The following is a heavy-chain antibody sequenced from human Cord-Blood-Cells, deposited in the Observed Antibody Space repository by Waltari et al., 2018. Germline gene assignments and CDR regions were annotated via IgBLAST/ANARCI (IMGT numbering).Heavy chain of an antibody. CDR2: ISYDGSNK. CDR1: GFTFSSYA. J-gene: IGHJ6*02. Sequence: QVQLVESGGGVVQPGRYLRLSCAASGFTFSSYAMHWARQAPGKGLEWVAVISYDGSNKYYADSVKGRFTISRDNSKNTLYLQMNSLRAEDTAVYYCARDSRSGGMDVWGQGTTVTVSS. V-gene: IGHV3-30-3*01. CDR3: ARDSRSGGMDV.